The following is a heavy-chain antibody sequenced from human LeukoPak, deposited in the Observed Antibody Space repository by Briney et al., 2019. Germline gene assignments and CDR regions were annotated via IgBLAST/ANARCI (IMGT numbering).Heavy chain of an antibody. D-gene: IGHD6-13*01. Sequence: SETLSLTCAVYGGSFSGYYWSWIRQPPGKGLEWMGEINHSGSTNYNPSLKSRVTISVDTSKNQFSLKLSSVTAADTAVYYCARDQLGTRDAFDIWGQGTMVTVSS. V-gene: IGHV4-34*01. CDR1: GGSFSGYY. CDR3: ARDQLGTRDAFDI. J-gene: IGHJ3*02. CDR2: INHSGST.